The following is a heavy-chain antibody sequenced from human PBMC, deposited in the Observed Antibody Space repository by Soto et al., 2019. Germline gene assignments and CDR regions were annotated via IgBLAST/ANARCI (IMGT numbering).Heavy chain of an antibody. D-gene: IGHD3-22*01. CDR1: GGSISGSSYY. V-gene: IGHV4-39*01. CDR3: ATLYDSSGYYYG. CDR2: IYYSGST. Sequence: PSETLSLTSTVSGGSISGSSYYWGWIRQPPGKGLEWIGSIYYSGSTYYNPSLKSRVTISVDTSKNQFSLKLSSVTAADTAVYYCATLYDSSGYYYGWGQGTLVTVSS. J-gene: IGHJ4*02.